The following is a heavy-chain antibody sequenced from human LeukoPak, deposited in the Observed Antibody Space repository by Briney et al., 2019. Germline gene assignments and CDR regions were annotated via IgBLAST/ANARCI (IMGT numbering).Heavy chain of an antibody. Sequence: ASVKVSCKASGYILTNYYLYWVRQAPGQGLEWMGWIDPTSGDTNSAQKFQGRVTMTRDTALSTAYLNLNDLTSDDTGIYFCAKSPYTGSSYFNLRGQGTLITVSS. V-gene: IGHV1-2*02. D-gene: IGHD1-1*01. CDR2: IDPTSGDT. J-gene: IGHJ1*01. CDR1: GYILTNYY. CDR3: AKSPYTGSSYFNL.